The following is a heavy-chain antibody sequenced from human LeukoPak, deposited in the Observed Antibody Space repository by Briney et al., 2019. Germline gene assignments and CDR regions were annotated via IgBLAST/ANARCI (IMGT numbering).Heavy chain of an antibody. V-gene: IGHV3-48*04. J-gene: IGHJ6*04. CDR1: GFTFSSFG. D-gene: IGHD3-10*02. CDR2: ISSSGSTI. CDR3: AELGITMIGGV. Sequence: GGSLRLSCVASGFTFSSFGMNWVRQAPGKGLEWVSYISSSGSTIYYADSVKGRFTISRDNAKNSLYLQMNSLRAEDTAVYYCAELGITMIGGVWGKGATVTISS.